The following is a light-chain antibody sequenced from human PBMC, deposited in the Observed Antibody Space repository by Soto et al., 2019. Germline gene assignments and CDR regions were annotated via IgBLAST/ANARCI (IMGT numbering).Light chain of an antibody. Sequence: EIVLTQSPGTLSLSPGERATLSCRASQSVSSSYLAWYQQKPGQAPRLLIYGASTRAIGIPARFSGSGFGTEFTLTISSLQSEDFVVYYCQQYSNWPLLSFGGGTKVDIK. CDR1: QSVSSSY. CDR3: QQYSNWPLLS. CDR2: GAS. J-gene: IGKJ4*01. V-gene: IGKV3-15*01.